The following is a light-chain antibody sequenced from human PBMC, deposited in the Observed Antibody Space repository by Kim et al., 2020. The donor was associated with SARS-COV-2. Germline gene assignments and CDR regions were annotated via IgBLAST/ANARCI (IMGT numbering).Light chain of an antibody. V-gene: IGKV3-20*01. CDR2: IES. CDR3: HQYGSPPST. J-gene: IGKJ5*01. CDR1: RGVTTNY. Sequence: SPGDKATLPCRASRGVTTNYLAWYQQKPGQAPRLLSYIESSRATGIPDRFSGSGSGTEFTLTISRLEPEVFAVYYCHQYGSPPSTFGQGTRLEIK.